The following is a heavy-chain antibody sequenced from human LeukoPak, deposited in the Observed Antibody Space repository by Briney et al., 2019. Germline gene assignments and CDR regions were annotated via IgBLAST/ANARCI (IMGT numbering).Heavy chain of an antibody. CDR2: INWNGGST. J-gene: IGHJ2*01. Sequence: GGSLRLSCAASGFTFDDYGMTWVRQAPGKGLEWVSGINWNGGSTGYADSVKGRFTISRDNAKSSLYLQMNSLRAEDTAVYYCARDRARTWYFDLWGRGTLVTVSS. D-gene: IGHD1-26*01. CDR3: ARDRARTWYFDL. V-gene: IGHV3-20*04. CDR1: GFTFDDYG.